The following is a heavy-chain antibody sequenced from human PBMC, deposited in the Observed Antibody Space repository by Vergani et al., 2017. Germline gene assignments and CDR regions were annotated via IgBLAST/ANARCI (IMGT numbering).Heavy chain of an antibody. CDR1: GFTFSSYE. CDR3: AGGYSYGRGRDAFDI. J-gene: IGHJ3*02. D-gene: IGHD5-18*01. V-gene: IGHV3-48*03. Sequence: EVQLVESGGGLVQPGGSLRLSCAASGFTFSSYEMNWVRQAPGKGLEWVSYISSSGSTIYYADSVKGRFTISRDNAKNSLYLQMNSLRAEDTAVYYCAGGYSYGRGRDAFDIWGQGTMVTVSS. CDR2: ISSSGSTI.